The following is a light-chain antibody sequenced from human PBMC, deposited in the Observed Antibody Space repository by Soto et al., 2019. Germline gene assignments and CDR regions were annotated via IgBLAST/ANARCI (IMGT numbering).Light chain of an antibody. Sequence: DIVLTQSPDSLAVSLGERATIHCKSSQTIFYTSSNKNYLAWYQQRPGQPPKLLIYWASDRESGVPNRFSGSGSGTDFTLTISGLQAEDGAVYYCEQYYSSPFTFGPGTRLVIK. CDR3: EQYYSSPFT. V-gene: IGKV4-1*01. CDR2: WAS. CDR1: QTIFYTSSNKNY. J-gene: IGKJ3*01.